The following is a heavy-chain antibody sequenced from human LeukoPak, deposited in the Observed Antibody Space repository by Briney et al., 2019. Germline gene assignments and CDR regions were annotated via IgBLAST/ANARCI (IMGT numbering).Heavy chain of an antibody. Sequence: SGGSLRLSCAASGFTFDDYAMHWVRQAPGKGLEWVSGISWNSGSIGYADSVKGRFTISRDNAKNSLYLQMNSLRAEDTALYYCAKDKRAAAGTRSAFDIWGQGTMVTVSS. V-gene: IGHV3-9*01. CDR3: AKDKRAAAGTRSAFDI. CDR1: GFTFDDYA. J-gene: IGHJ3*02. D-gene: IGHD6-13*01. CDR2: ISWNSGSI.